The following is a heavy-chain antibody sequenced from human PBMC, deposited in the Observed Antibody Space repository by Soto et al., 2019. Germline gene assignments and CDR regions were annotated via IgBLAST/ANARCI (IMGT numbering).Heavy chain of an antibody. CDR1: GYTFTSYG. CDR3: ARVIFGVDYFDY. D-gene: IGHD3-3*01. Sequence: ASVNVSCKASGYTFTSYGISWVRQAPGQGLEWMGWISAYNGNTNYAQKLQGRVTMTTDTSTSTAYMELRSLRSDDTAVYYCARVIFGVDYFDYWGQGTLVTVSS. CDR2: ISAYNGNT. V-gene: IGHV1-18*01. J-gene: IGHJ4*02.